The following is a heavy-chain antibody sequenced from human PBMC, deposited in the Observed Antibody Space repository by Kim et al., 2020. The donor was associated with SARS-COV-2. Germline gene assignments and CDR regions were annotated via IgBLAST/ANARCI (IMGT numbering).Heavy chain of an antibody. CDR1: GGSFSGYY. CDR3: ARVWTTPEPSNYYYGMDV. V-gene: IGHV4-34*01. D-gene: IGHD3-3*01. J-gene: IGHJ6*02. CDR2: INHSGST. Sequence: SETLSLTCAVYGGSFSGYYWSWIRQPPGKGLEWIGEINHSGSTNYNPSLKSRVTISVDTSKNQFSLKLSSVTAADTAVYYCARVWTTPEPSNYYYGMDVWGQGTTVTVSS.